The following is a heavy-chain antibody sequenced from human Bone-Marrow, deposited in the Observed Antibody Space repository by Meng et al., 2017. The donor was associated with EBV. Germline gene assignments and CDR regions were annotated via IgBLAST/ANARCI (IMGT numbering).Heavy chain of an antibody. CDR2: IYHSGST. CDR1: GGSISSSNW. CDR3: ARGYCSSTSCYGSDWFDP. Sequence: GSGPGLVKPSGTLSLTCAVSGGSISSSNWWSWVRQPPGKGLEWIGEIYHSGSTNYNPSLKSRVTISVDKSKNQFSLKLSSVTAADTAVYYCARGYCSSTSCYGSDWFDPWGQGTLVTVSS. V-gene: IGHV4-4*02. D-gene: IGHD2-2*01. J-gene: IGHJ5*02.